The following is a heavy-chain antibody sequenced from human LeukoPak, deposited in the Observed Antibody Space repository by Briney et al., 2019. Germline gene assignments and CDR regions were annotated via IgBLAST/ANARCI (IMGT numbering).Heavy chain of an antibody. J-gene: IGHJ4*02. V-gene: IGHV1-2*02. Sequence: ASVKVSCTASGYTFTGYYMHWVRQAPGQGLEWMGWINPNSGGTNYAQKFQGRVTMTRDTSISTAYMELSRLRSDDTAVYYCASRQWETRGLFDYWGQGTLVTVSS. CDR1: GYTFTGYY. CDR3: ASRQWETRGLFDY. D-gene: IGHD1-26*01. CDR2: INPNSGGT.